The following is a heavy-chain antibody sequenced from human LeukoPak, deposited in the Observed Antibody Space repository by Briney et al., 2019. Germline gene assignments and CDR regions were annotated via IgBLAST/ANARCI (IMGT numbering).Heavy chain of an antibody. CDR3: ARVSHMAAAFSLLYHNYGMDV. CDR2: ISSSGDTI. J-gene: IGHJ6*02. CDR1: GFTFSSYE. D-gene: IGHD6-13*01. V-gene: IGHV3-48*03. Sequence: GGSLRLSCAASGFTFSSYEMNWVRQAPGKGLEWVSYISSSGDTIYYADPVKGRFTISRDNAKNSLYLQMNSLRGEDTAGYYCARVSHMAAAFSLLYHNYGMDVWGQGTTVTVSS.